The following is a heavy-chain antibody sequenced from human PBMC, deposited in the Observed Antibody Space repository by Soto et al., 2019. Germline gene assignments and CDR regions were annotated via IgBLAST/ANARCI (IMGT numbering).Heavy chain of an antibody. Sequence: EVQLVESGGGLVQPGGSLKLSCAASGFTFSGSAMHWVRQASGKGLEWVGRIRSKANSYATAYAASVKGRFTISRDDSKNTAYLQMNSLKTEDTAVYYCTRRATVTGWYFDLWGRGTLVTVSS. J-gene: IGHJ2*01. D-gene: IGHD4-17*01. V-gene: IGHV3-73*01. CDR2: IRSKANSYAT. CDR3: TRRATVTGWYFDL. CDR1: GFTFSGSA.